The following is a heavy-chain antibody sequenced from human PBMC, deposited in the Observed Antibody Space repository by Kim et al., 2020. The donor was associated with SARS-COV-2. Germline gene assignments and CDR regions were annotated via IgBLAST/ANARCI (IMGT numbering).Heavy chain of an antibody. CDR3: ERVGGPDIVVVPAAIDYYYGMDV. D-gene: IGHD2-2*01. V-gene: IGHV3-48*03. CDR2: ISSSGSTI. J-gene: IGHJ6*02. Sequence: GGSLRLSCAASGFTFSSYEMNWVRQAPGKGLEWVSYISSSGSTIYYADSVKGRFTISRDNAKNSLYLQMNSLRAEDTAVYYCERVGGPDIVVVPAAIDYYYGMDVWGQGTTVTVSS. CDR1: GFTFSSYE.